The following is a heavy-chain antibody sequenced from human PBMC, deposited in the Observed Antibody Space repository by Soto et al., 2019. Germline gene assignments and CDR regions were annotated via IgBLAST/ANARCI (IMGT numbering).Heavy chain of an antibody. D-gene: IGHD4-17*01. CDR3: ARGPDDSDVPRWDH. Sequence: QVQLVQSGPEVRKPGASVRLSCATSGYNFNQYYIHWVRQAPGQGLEWMGIINLRGGTTESAHKFRGRVTVTGDTSTRTAYMELSRLRSEDTAVYFCARGPDDSDVPRWDHWGQGTLITVSS. V-gene: IGHV1-46*02. CDR2: INLRGGTT. CDR1: GYNFNQYY. J-gene: IGHJ4*02.